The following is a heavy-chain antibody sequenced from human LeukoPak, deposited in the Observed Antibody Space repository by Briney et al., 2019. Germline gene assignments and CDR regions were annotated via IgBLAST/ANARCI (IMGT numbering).Heavy chain of an antibody. CDR2: ISSSSSTT. CDR1: GFTFSSYS. Sequence: GGSLRLSCAASGFTFSSYSMNWVRQAPGKGLEWVSYISSSSSTTYYADSVKGRFTISRDNAKNSLYLQMNSLRDEDTAVYYCARDSEIQLWATRGYFDYWGQGTLVTVSS. CDR3: ARDSEIQLWATRGYFDY. J-gene: IGHJ4*02. V-gene: IGHV3-48*02. D-gene: IGHD5-18*01.